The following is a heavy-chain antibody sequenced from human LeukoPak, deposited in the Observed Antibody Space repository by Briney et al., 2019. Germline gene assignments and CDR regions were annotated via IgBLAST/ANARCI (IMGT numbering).Heavy chain of an antibody. CDR2: ISYDGSNK. CDR3: ARLAARGYY. D-gene: IGHD6-6*01. V-gene: IGHV3-30*03. CDR1: GFTFSSYG. J-gene: IGHJ4*02. Sequence: GGSLRLSCAASGFTFSSYGMHWVRQAPGKGLEWVAVISYDGSNKYYADSVKGRFTISRDNSKNTLYLQMNSLRAEDTAVYYCARLAARGYYWGQGTLVTVSS.